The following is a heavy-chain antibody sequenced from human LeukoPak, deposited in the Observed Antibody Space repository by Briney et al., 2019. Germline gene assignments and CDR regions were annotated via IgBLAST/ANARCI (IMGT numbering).Heavy chain of an antibody. CDR3: ARVSTYNWGWYFDL. D-gene: IGHD7-27*01. J-gene: IGHJ2*01. Sequence: GGSLRLSCAASGFTFSSYWMHWVRQAPGKGLVWVSRINSDGSSTSYADSVKGRFTISRGNAKNTLYLQMNSRRAEDTAVYYCARVSTYNWGWYFDLWGRGTLVTVSS. CDR2: INSDGSST. V-gene: IGHV3-74*01. CDR1: GFTFSSYW.